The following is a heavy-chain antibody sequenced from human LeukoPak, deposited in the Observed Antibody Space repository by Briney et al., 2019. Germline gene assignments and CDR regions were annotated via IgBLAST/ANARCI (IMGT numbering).Heavy chain of an antibody. V-gene: IGHV4-39*07. D-gene: IGHD3-10*01. CDR2: IFYSGST. CDR3: ASRITMVRGVIIRDY. Sequence: SETLSLTCTVSSGSISTSNYYWGWVRQPPGKALEWIGNIFYSGSTYYSPSLKSRVTISLDTSRNQFSLKLSSVTAADTAVYYCASRITMVRGVIIRDYWGQGTLVTVSS. CDR1: SGSISTSNYY. J-gene: IGHJ4*02.